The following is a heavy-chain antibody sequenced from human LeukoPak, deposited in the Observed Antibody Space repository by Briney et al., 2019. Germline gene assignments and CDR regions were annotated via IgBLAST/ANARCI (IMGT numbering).Heavy chain of an antibody. J-gene: IGHJ4*02. CDR1: GFTFSSYW. D-gene: IGHD3-16*01. CDR2: INQDGSET. V-gene: IGHV3-7*03. Sequence: GGSLRLSCAAAGFTFSSYWMSWVRQAPGKRLQWVANINQDGSETYYVDSVKGRFTISRDNAKNSLYLQMNSLRAEDTAVYYCAKDLWGYFDYWGQGTLVTVSS. CDR3: AKDLWGYFDY.